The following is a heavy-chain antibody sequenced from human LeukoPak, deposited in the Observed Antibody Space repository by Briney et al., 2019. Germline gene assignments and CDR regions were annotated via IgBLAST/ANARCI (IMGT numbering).Heavy chain of an antibody. CDR1: GFTFSNYG. Sequence: GGSLRLSCAASGFTFSNYGMHWVRQAPGKGLEWVAVMWYDGSNTYYADSVKGRFTISRDNPKSTLYLQMNSLRAEDTAVYYCARDSGSVVVITGHFQHWGQGTLVTVSS. J-gene: IGHJ1*01. CDR3: ARDSGSVVVITGHFQH. CDR2: MWYDGSNT. V-gene: IGHV3-33*01. D-gene: IGHD3-22*01.